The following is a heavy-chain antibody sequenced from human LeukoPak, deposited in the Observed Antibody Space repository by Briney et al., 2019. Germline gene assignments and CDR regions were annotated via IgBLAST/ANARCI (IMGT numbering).Heavy chain of an antibody. CDR1: GFTFSTYT. CDR3: ARDGLHTAHFDY. D-gene: IGHD5-18*01. Sequence: PGGSLRLSCAVSGFTFSTYTMNWVRQPPGKGLEWVSTVSDSSDVHYSDSVKGRFTISRDNARNSLYLQMNSLRDEDMAVYYCARDGLHTAHFDYWGQGTLVTVSS. V-gene: IGHV3-48*02. CDR2: VSDSSDV. J-gene: IGHJ4*02.